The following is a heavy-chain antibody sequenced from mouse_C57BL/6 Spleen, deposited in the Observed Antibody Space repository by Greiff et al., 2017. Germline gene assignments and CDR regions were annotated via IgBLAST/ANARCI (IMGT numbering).Heavy chain of an antibody. CDR1: GFTFSDYY. V-gene: IGHV5-12*01. CDR3: APSFSY. Sequence: EVQLVESGGGLVQPGGSLKLSCAASGFTFSDYYMYWVRQTPEKRLEWVAYISNGGGSTYYPDTVKGRFTISRDNAKNTLYLQMSRLKSEDTAMYYCAPSFSYWGQGTLVTVSA. CDR2: ISNGGGST. J-gene: IGHJ3*01.